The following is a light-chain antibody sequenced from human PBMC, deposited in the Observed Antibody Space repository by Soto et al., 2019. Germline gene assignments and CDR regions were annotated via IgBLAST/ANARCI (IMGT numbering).Light chain of an antibody. CDR1: QSVSSN. CDR2: GAS. J-gene: IGKJ1*01. V-gene: IGKV3-15*01. Sequence: EIVMTQSPATLSVSPGERATLSCRASQSVSSNLAWYQQKPGQAPRLLIYGASTRATGIPARFSGSGSGTEFTHTISSLQSEDFAVYYCQQYNYCPPWGFGQGTKVEIK. CDR3: QQYNYCPPWG.